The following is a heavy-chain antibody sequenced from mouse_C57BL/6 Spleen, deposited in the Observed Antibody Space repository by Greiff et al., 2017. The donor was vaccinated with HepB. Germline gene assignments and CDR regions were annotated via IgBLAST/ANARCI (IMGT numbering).Heavy chain of an antibody. J-gene: IGHJ1*03. CDR3: ARGGDYEEGWYFDV. Sequence: ESGPGLVKPSQSLSLTCSVTGYSITSGYYWNWIRQFPGNKLEWMGYISYDGSNNYNASLKNRISITRDTSKNQFFLKLNSVTTEDTATYYCARGGDYEEGWYFDVWGTGTTVTVSS. V-gene: IGHV3-6*01. D-gene: IGHD2-4*01. CDR2: ISYDGSN. CDR1: GYSITSGYY.